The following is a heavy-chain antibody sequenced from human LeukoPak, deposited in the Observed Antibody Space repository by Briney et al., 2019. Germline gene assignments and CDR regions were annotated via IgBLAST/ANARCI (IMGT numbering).Heavy chain of an antibody. V-gene: IGHV4-4*07. CDR1: GGSISSYY. D-gene: IGHD1-26*01. CDR3: ARDPPYSGSYYYYYYMDV. CDR2: IYTSGST. Sequence: SETLSLTCTVSGGSISSYYWSWIRQPAGKGLEWIGRIYTSGSTNYNPSLKSRVTMSVDTSKNQSSLKLSSVTAADTAVYYCARDPPYSGSYYYYYYMDVWGKGTTVTVSS. J-gene: IGHJ6*03.